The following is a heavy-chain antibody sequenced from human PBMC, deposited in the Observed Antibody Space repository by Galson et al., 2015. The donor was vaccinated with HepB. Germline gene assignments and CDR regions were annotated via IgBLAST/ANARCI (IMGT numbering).Heavy chain of an antibody. D-gene: IGHD2-2*01. V-gene: IGHV1-69*02. Sequence: SVKVSCKASGVTFSSYTISWVRQAPGKGLEWMGRIIPILGIANYAEKFQGRVTITADKSTSTAYMELSSLRSEDAAVYYCARVRCSSTSCPGGIDYWGQGTLVTVSS. J-gene: IGHJ4*02. CDR2: IIPILGIA. CDR1: GVTFSSYT. CDR3: ARVRCSSTSCPGGIDY.